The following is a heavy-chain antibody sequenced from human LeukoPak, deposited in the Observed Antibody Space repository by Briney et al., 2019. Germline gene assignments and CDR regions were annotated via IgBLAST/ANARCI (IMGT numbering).Heavy chain of an antibody. D-gene: IGHD1-26*01. CDR2: IWYDGSNK. Sequence: GGSLRLSCAASGFTFTTYCMHWGRQAPGKGLEWVAIIWYDGSNKYYADSVKGRFTISRDNSKNTLYLQMNSLRDEDTAVYYCARDQGSSHFDYWGQGTLVTVSS. V-gene: IGHV3-33*01. J-gene: IGHJ4*02. CDR3: ARDQGSSHFDY. CDR1: GFTFTTYC.